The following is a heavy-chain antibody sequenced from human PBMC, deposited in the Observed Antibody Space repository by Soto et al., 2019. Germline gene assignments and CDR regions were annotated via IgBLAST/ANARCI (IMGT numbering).Heavy chain of an antibody. CDR2: IYYSGST. CDR1: GGSIISSSYY. V-gene: IGHV4-39*01. Sequence: SETLSLTCTVAGGSIISSSYYWDWIRQPPGKGLEWIGSIYYSGSTYYNPSLKSRVTISVDTSKNQFSLKLSSVTAADTAVYYCATNVQLERLRWGQGTLVTVS. J-gene: IGHJ4*02. CDR3: ATNVQLERLR. D-gene: IGHD1-1*01.